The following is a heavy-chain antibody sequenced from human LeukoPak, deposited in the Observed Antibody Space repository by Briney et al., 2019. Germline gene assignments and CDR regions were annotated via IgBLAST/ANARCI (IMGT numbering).Heavy chain of an antibody. Sequence: GESLKISCKGSGYSFTSYWIGWVRQMPGKGLEWMGIIYPGDSDTRYSPSFQGQVTISADKSISTAYLQWSSLKASDTAMYYCARLIAAASTYYYYYMDVWGKGTTVTVSS. V-gene: IGHV5-51*01. CDR3: ARLIAAASTYYYYYMDV. D-gene: IGHD6-13*01. CDR1: GYSFTSYW. CDR2: IYPGDSDT. J-gene: IGHJ6*03.